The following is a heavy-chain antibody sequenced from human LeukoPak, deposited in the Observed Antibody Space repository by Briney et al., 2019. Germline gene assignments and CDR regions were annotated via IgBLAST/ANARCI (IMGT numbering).Heavy chain of an antibody. CDR3: TRDQYSSGWYDILFDY. D-gene: IGHD6-19*01. V-gene: IGHV3-49*03. Sequence: GRSLRLSCTASGFTFGDYAMSWFRQAPGKGLERVGFIRSKAYGGTTEYAASVKGRFTISRDDSKSIAYLQMNSLKTEDTAVYYCTRDQYSSGWYDILFDYWGQGTLVTVSS. CDR1: GFTFGDYA. CDR2: IRSKAYGGTT. J-gene: IGHJ4*02.